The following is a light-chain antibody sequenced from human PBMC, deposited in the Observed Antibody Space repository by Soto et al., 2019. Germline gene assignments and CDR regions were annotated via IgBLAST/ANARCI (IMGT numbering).Light chain of an antibody. CDR3: QQYGSSPLT. J-gene: IGKJ4*01. CDR2: DAS. CDR1: QTIYTW. Sequence: DIQMTQSPSTLSTSVGDRVTITCRASQTIYTWLAWYQQKPGRAPKLLIYDASTLESWVPSRFSGSGSGTEFTLTISRLEPEDSAVYYCQQYGSSPLTFGGGTKVDIK. V-gene: IGKV1-5*01.